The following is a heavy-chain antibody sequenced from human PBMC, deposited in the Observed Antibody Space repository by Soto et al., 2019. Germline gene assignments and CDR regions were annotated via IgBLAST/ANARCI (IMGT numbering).Heavy chain of an antibody. V-gene: IGHV1-69*13. CDR2: IIPIFGTA. CDR1: GGTFSSYA. Sequence: GASVKVSCKASGGTFSSYAISWVRQAPGRGLEWMGGIIPIFGTANYAQKFQGRVTITADEFTRTAYMELRSLRSDDTAIYYCARQALRITRAAHNCCDPWGQRTLLAVCS. D-gene: IGHD3-16*01. CDR3: ARQALRITRAAHNCCDP. J-gene: IGHJ5*02.